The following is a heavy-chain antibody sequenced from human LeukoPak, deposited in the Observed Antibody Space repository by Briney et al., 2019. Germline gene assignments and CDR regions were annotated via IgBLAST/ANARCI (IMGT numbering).Heavy chain of an antibody. CDR2: VYYSGST. CDR3: ASGWLRYYYFDN. D-gene: IGHD5-12*01. J-gene: IGHJ4*02. Sequence: SQTLSLTCTVSGGSISSGSYYWSWIRQSPGQGLEWIGYVYYSGSTNYNPSLESRVAISIDTSKNQFSLNLTSVSAADTAVYYCASGWLRYYYFDNWGQGILVTVSS. V-gene: IGHV4-61*01. CDR1: GGSISSGSYY.